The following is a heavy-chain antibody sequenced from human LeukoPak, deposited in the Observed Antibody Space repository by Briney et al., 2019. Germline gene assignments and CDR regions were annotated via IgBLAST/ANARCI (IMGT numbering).Heavy chain of an antibody. J-gene: IGHJ6*03. CDR1: GYTFSSYD. Sequence: GASVKVACKVSGYTFSSYDINWDRQATGQGLEWMGWMNPNSGKTGYAQKFQGRVTMTRNTSISTAYMELSSLRSEVTAVYYCTRGPTQVVVLGCYYMDVWGKGTTVTVSS. V-gene: IGHV1-8*01. CDR3: TRGPTQVVVLGCYYMDV. D-gene: IGHD2-2*01. CDR2: MNPNSGKT.